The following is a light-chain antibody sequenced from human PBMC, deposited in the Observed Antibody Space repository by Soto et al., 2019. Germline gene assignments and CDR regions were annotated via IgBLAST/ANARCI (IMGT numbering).Light chain of an antibody. J-gene: IGLJ1*01. CDR1: SSDVGGYNY. CDR3: SSYTSSTFYV. CDR2: EVS. Sequence: QSVLTQPASVSGSPGQSITISWTGTSSDVGGYNYVSWYQQHPGKAPKLMIYEVSNRPSGVSNRFSGSKSGNTASLTISGLQAEDEADYYCSSYTSSTFYVFGTGTKVTVL. V-gene: IGLV2-14*01.